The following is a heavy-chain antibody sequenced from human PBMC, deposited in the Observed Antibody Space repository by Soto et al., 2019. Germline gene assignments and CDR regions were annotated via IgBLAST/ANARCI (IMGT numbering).Heavy chain of an antibody. CDR1: GDSVSSNSAA. CDR2: TYYRSKWYN. CDR3: ARAVVGPSDYYYYYYMDV. Sequence: SQTLSLTCAISGDSVSSNSAAWNWIRQSPSRGLEWLGRTYYRSKWYNDYAVSVKSRITINPDTSKNQFSLQLNSVTPEDTAVYYCARAVVGPSDYYYYYYMDVWGKGTTVTVSS. V-gene: IGHV6-1*01. D-gene: IGHD5-18*01. J-gene: IGHJ6*03.